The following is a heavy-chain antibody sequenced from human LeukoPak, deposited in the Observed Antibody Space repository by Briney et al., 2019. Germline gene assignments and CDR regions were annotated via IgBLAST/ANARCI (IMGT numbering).Heavy chain of an antibody. CDR3: ARTMVYARHYYYGTDV. V-gene: IGHV4-61*08. D-gene: IGHD2-8*01. J-gene: IGHJ6*02. CDR1: GGSISSGGYY. Sequence: SQTLSLTCTVSGGSISSGGYYWSWIRQPPGKGLEWIGYIYYSGRTNYNPSLKSRVTISVDTSKNQLSLKLSSVIAADTAVYYCARTMVYARHYYYGTDVWGQGTTVIVSS. CDR2: IYYSGRT.